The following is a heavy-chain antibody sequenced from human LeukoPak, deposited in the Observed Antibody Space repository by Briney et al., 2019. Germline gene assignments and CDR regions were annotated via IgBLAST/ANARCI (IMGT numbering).Heavy chain of an antibody. CDR1: GFTVSSNY. V-gene: IGHV3-66*01. CDR2: IYSGGST. J-gene: IGHJ6*02. CDR3: ARDYYGSGNPNYYYYGMDV. D-gene: IGHD3-10*01. Sequence: QSGGSLRLSCAASGFTVSSNYMSWVRQAPGKGLEWVSVIYSGGSTYYADSVKGRFTISRDNSKNTLYLQMNSLRAEDTAVYYCARDYYGSGNPNYYYYGMDVWGQGTTVTVSS.